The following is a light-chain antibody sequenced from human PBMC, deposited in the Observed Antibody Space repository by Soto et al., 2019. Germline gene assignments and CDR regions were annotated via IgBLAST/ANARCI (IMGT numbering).Light chain of an antibody. CDR1: SSDVGSYNL. CDR3: CSYAGSITPYV. J-gene: IGLJ1*01. Sequence: QSALTQPASVSGSPGQSITISCTGTSSDVGSYNLVSWYQQHPGKAPKLMIYEVSKRPSGVSNRFSGSKSGNTASLTISGLQAEDEADYYCCSYAGSITPYVFGTGNKLTVL. CDR2: EVS. V-gene: IGLV2-23*02.